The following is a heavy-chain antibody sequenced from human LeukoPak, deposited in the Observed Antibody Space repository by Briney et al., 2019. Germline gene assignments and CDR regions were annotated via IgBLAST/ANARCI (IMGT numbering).Heavy chain of an antibody. CDR3: ARRHAGGWFDP. V-gene: IGHV1-2*02. D-gene: IGHD2-15*01. J-gene: IGHJ5*02. CDR2: INPNSGGT. Sequence: ASVKVSCKASGYTFTGYYMNWVRQAPGQGLEWMGWINPNSGGTNYAQKFQGRVTMTRDTSISTAYMEPSRLRSDDTAVYYCARRHAGGWFDPWGQGTLVSVSS. CDR1: GYTFTGYY.